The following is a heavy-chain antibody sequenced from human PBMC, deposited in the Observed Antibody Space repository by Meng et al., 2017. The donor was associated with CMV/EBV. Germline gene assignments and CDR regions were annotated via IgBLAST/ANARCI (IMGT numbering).Heavy chain of an antibody. J-gene: IGHJ6*02. V-gene: IGHV4-34*01. CDR2: INHSGST. Sequence: SETLSLTCAVYGGSFSGYYWSWIRQPPGQGLEWIGEINHSGSTNYNPSLKSRVTISVDTSKNQFSLKLSSVTAADTAVYYCARDQMGNYDFWSGYYDYYGMDVWGQGTTVTVSS. D-gene: IGHD3-3*01. CDR1: GGSFSGYY. CDR3: ARDQMGNYDFWSGYYDYYGMDV.